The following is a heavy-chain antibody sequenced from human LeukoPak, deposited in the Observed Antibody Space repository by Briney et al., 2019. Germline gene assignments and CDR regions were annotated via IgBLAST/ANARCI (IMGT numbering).Heavy chain of an antibody. J-gene: IGHJ4*02. CDR2: ISAYNGNT. D-gene: IGHD3-22*01. CDR1: GYTFTSYG. CDR3: ARDLENYDSSGFDY. V-gene: IGHV1-18*01. Sequence: ASEKVSCKASGYTFTSYGISWVRQAPGQGLEWMGWISAYNGNTNYAQKLQGRVTMTTDTSTSTAYMELRSLRSDDTAVYYCARDLENYDSSGFDYWGQGTLVTVSS.